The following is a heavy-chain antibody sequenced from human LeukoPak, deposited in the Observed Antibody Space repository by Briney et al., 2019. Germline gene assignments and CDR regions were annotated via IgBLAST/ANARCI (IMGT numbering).Heavy chain of an antibody. CDR1: GYTFTSYG. CDR2: ISAYNGNT. J-gene: IGHJ4*02. Sequence: ASVKVSCKASGYTFTSYGISWVRQAPGQGLEWTGWISAYNGNTNYAQKLQGRVTMTTDTSTSTAYMELRSLRSDDTAVYYCARDSREVPAALFDYWGQGTLVTVSS. D-gene: IGHD2-2*01. V-gene: IGHV1-18*01. CDR3: ARDSREVPAALFDY.